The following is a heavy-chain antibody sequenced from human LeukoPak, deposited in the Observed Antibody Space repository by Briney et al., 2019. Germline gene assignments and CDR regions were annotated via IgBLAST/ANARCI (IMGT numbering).Heavy chain of an antibody. CDR1: GYSIGSDYY. V-gene: IGHV4-38-2*01. CDR2: IYHSGRT. J-gene: IGHJ4*02. CDR3: ARFVGAATTSHIDY. Sequence: PSETLSLTCAVSGYSIGSDYYWGWIRQPPGKGLEWIGSIYHSGRTYYNPSLKSRVTISVDTSKNQFSLKLSSVTAADTAVYYCARFVGAATTSHIDYWGQGTLVTVSS. D-gene: IGHD1-26*01.